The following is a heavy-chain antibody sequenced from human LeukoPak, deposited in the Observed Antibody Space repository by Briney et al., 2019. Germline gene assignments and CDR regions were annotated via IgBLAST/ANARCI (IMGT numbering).Heavy chain of an antibody. CDR1: GGSISSYY. Sequence: PSETLSLTCTVSGGSISSYYWSWIRQPPGKGLEWIAYISDIGSINYNPSLKSRVTISLDTSKNQFSLKLSSVTAADTAVYYCARYCSSTSCTGAYYGMDVWGQGTTVTVSS. D-gene: IGHD2-2*01. CDR3: ARYCSSTSCTGAYYGMDV. J-gene: IGHJ6*02. CDR2: ISDIGSI. V-gene: IGHV4-59*08.